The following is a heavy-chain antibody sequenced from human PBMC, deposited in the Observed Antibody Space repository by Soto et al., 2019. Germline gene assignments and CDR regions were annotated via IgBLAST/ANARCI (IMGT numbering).Heavy chain of an antibody. D-gene: IGHD1-26*01. V-gene: IGHV1-2*04. Sequence: ASVKVSCKASGYTFTGYYMHWVRQAPGQGLEWMGWINPNSGGTNYAQKFQGWVTMTRDTSISTAYMELSRLRSDDTAVYYCARVILGGSSYFDYWGQGTLVTVSS. CDR1: GYTFTGYY. J-gene: IGHJ4*02. CDR3: ARVILGGSSYFDY. CDR2: INPNSGGT.